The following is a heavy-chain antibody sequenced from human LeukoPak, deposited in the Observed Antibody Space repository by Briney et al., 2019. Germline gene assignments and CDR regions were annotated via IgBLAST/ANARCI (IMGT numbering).Heavy chain of an antibody. CDR2: ISGSGSTI. CDR3: ARVGGEYVVSDY. J-gene: IGHJ4*02. V-gene: IGHV3-11*04. D-gene: IGHD3-16*01. Sequence: GGSLRLSCAASGFTFSDYYMSWIRQAPGKGLQWVSYISGSGSTIYYADSVKGRFTISRDNAKNSLYLQMNSVRAEDTAVYYCARVGGEYVVSDYWGQGTLVAVSS. CDR1: GFTFSDYY.